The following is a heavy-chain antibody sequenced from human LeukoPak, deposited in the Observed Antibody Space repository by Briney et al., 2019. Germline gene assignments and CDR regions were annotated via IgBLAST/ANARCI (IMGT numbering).Heavy chain of an antibody. V-gene: IGHV3-43D*03. CDR1: GFTFDNYA. D-gene: IGHD3-16*01. CDR3: AKEGVGAGYFDY. CDR2: ISSGVS. J-gene: IGHJ4*02. Sequence: GGSLRLSCAASGFTFDNYAMHWVRQAPGKGLEWVSLISSGVSFYADSVKGRFTISRDNSKNSLYLQMNSLIAEDTALYYCAKEGVGAGYFDYWGQGTLVTVSS.